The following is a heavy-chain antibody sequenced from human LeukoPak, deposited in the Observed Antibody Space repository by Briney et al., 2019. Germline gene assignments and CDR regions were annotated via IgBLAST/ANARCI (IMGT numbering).Heavy chain of an antibody. CDR2: INHSGST. CDR1: GGSFSGYY. Sequence: SETLSLTCAVYGGSFSGYYWSWIRQPPGKGLEWIGEINHSGSTNHNPSLKSRVTISVDTSKNQFSLKLSSVAAADTAVYYCAREGYSSGWYARRDRGVNWFDPWGQGTLVTVSS. CDR3: AREGYSSGWYARRDRGVNWFDP. J-gene: IGHJ5*02. D-gene: IGHD6-19*01. V-gene: IGHV4-34*01.